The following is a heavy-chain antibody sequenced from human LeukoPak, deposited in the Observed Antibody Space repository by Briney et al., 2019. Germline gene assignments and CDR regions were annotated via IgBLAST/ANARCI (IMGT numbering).Heavy chain of an antibody. Sequence: SETLSLTCTVSGGPISSFFWSWIRQPPGKGLEWIGYIYYSGSTNYNPSLKSRVTISVDTSKNQFSLKLSSVTAADTAVYYCARGNSNDYLAWFDPWGQGTLVTVSS. D-gene: IGHD3-22*01. CDR3: ARGNSNDYLAWFDP. V-gene: IGHV4-59*01. CDR2: IYYSGST. CDR1: GGPISSFF. J-gene: IGHJ5*02.